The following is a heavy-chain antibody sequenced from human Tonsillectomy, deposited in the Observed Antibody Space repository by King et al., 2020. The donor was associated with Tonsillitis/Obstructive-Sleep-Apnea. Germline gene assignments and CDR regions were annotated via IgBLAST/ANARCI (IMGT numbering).Heavy chain of an antibody. V-gene: IGHV3-30*01. J-gene: IGHJ6*03. CDR1: GFTFTDYA. CDR3: ARDGIQLWPNYYYYMDF. CDR2: VSDDGRDE. Sequence: VQLVESGGGVVQPGRSLRLSCTASGFTFTDYAIHWVRQAPGKGLEWVAVVSDDGRDEYYGDSVKGQFTISRDNSKNTGYLQMNSLRGEDTAVYYCARDGIQLWPNYYYYMDFWGKGTTVTVSS. D-gene: IGHD2-21*01.